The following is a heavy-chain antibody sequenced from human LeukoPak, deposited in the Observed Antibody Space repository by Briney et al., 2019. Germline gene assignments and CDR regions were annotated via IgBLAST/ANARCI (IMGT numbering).Heavy chain of an antibody. CDR3: AREGGSSNGGAYYYYGMDV. CDR1: GGSFSGYY. D-gene: IGHD1-26*01. V-gene: IGHV4-34*01. CDR2: INHSGST. J-gene: IGHJ6*02. Sequence: PSETLSLTCAVYGGSFSGYYWSWIRQPPGKGLEWIGEINHSGSTNYNPSLKSRVTISVDTSKNQFSLKLSSVTAADTAVYYCAREGGSSNGGAYYYYGMDVWGQGTTVTVSS.